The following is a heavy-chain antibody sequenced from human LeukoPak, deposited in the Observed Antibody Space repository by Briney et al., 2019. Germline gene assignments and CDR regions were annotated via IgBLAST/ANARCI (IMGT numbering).Heavy chain of an antibody. J-gene: IGHJ6*03. V-gene: IGHV3-30*02. Sequence: GGSLRLSCAASGFTFSSYGMHWVRQDPGKRLEWVAFIRYDGSNKYYADSVKGRFTISRDNSKNTLYLQMNSLRAEDTAVYYCAKDYDFWSGALKVMDVWGKGTTVTVSS. CDR2: IRYDGSNK. CDR1: GFTFSSYG. CDR3: AKDYDFWSGALKVMDV. D-gene: IGHD3-3*01.